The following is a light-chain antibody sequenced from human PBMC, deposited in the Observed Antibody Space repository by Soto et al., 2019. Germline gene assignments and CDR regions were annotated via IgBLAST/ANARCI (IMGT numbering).Light chain of an antibody. Sequence: DIVMTQSPDSLAVSLGERATINRKSSQSVLYRSSNKNYLAWYQQKPGQPPKLLISWASTRESGVPDRFSGSGSGTDFTLTISSLQAEDVAVYYCQQYYTPPWTFGPGTKVEIK. CDR3: QQYYTPPWT. CDR1: QSVLYRSSNKNY. V-gene: IGKV4-1*01. J-gene: IGKJ1*01. CDR2: WAS.